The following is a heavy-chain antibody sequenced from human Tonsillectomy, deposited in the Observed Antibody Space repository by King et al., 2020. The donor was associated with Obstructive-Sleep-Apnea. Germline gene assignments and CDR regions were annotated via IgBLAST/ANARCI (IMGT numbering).Heavy chain of an antibody. CDR2: IYYSGST. Sequence: QLQLQESGPGLVKPSETLSLTCTVSGGSISSSSYYWGWIRQPPGKGLEWIGSIYYSGSTYYNPSLKSRVTISVDTSKNQFSLKLSSVTAADTAVYYCAREGRFGEPALDYWGQGTLVTVSS. CDR3: AREGRFGEPALDY. CDR1: GGSISSSSYY. J-gene: IGHJ4*02. D-gene: IGHD3-10*01. V-gene: IGHV4-39*07.